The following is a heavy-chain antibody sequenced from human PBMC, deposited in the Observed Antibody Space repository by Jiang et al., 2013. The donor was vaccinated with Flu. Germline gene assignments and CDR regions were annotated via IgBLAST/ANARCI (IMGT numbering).Heavy chain of an antibody. J-gene: IGHJ4*02. CDR2: IYYSGST. CDR3: ARLYGYCSGGSCQIPDY. Sequence: IGSIYYSGSTYYNPSLKSRVTISVDTSKNQFSLKLSSVTAADTAVYYCARLYGYCSGGSCQIPDYWGQGTLVTVSS. D-gene: IGHD2-15*01. V-gene: IGHV4-39*01.